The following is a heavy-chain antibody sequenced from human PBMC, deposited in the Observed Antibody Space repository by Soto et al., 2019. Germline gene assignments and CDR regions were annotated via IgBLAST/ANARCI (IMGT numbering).Heavy chain of an antibody. D-gene: IGHD3-10*01. J-gene: IGHJ4*02. CDR1: GFTFSSSA. CDR2: ISGSGGST. V-gene: IGHV3-23*01. CDR3: TFQISGPY. Sequence: PGGSLRLSCAASGFTFSSSAMSWVRQAPGKGLEWVSTISGSGGSTYYADSVKGRFTVSRDNSKNTLYLQMNSLRAEDTALYYCTFQISGPYWGQGTLVTVSS.